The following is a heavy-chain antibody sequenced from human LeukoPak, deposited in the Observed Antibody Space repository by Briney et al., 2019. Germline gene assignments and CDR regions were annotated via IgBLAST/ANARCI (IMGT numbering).Heavy chain of an antibody. CDR1: GFTFSSYW. V-gene: IGHV3-7*01. D-gene: IGHD3-22*01. CDR2: IKQDGSEK. Sequence: GGSLRLSCAASGFTFSSYWMSWVRQAPGKGLEWVANIKQDGSEKYYVDSVKGRFTISRDNAKNSLYLQMNSLRAEDTAVYYCARDRSSNGYYYDYWGQGTLVTVSS. CDR3: ARDRSSNGYYYDY. J-gene: IGHJ4*02.